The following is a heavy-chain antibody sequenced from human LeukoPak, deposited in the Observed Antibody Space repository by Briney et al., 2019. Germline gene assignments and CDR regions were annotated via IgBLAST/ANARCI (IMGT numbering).Heavy chain of an antibody. CDR1: ASTFDDYA. V-gene: IGHV3-20*04. CDR2: MNWNGGET. J-gene: IGHJ3*02. Sequence: SGRFLRPSCTTSASTFDDYAMRWVRQDPGKGLEWVSGMNWNGGETVYADSVKGRFTISRDDAKNSLYLQMNSLRAEDTALYYCARLACSTPSCYAFDIWGQGTMVTVSS. CDR3: ARLACSTPSCYAFDI. D-gene: IGHD2-2*01.